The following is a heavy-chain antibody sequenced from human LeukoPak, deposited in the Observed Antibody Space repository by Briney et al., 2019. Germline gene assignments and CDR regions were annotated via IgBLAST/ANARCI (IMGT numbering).Heavy chain of an antibody. D-gene: IGHD4-17*01. CDR2: IKSKTDGGTT. CDR1: GFTFSNAW. V-gene: IGHV3-15*01. CDR3: TTRGGYGDYAISDY. J-gene: IGHJ4*02. Sequence: GGSLRLSCAASGFTFSNAWMSWVRQAPGKGLEWVGRIKSKTDGGTTDYAAPVKGRFTISRDDSKNTLYLQMNSLKTEDTAVYYCTTRGGYGDYAISDYWGQGTLVTVSS.